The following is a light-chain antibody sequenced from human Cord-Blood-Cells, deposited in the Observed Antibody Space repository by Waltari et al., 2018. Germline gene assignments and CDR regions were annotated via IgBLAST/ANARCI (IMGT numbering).Light chain of an antibody. CDR2: AAS. V-gene: IGKV1-39*01. CDR3: QQSYSTPYS. CDR1: QSISSY. Sequence: DIQMTQSPSSLSAPVGERVTITCRASQSISSYLNWYQQKPGKAPKLLIYAASSLQSGVPSRFSGSGSGTDFTLTISSLQPEDFATYYCQQSYSTPYSFGQGTQLEIK. J-gene: IGKJ2*03.